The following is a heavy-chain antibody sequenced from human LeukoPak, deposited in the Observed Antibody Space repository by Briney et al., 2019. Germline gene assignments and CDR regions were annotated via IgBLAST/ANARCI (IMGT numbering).Heavy chain of an antibody. J-gene: IGHJ4*02. CDR1: GYTFTSYD. D-gene: IGHD6-19*01. V-gene: IGHV1-8*01. CDR3: ARGVSGSFDY. Sequence: ASVKVACKAPGYTFTSYDINWVRQATGQGLEWMGWMNPNSGNTGYAQKFQGRVAMTRNTSISTAYMELSSLRSEDTAVYYCARGVSGSFDYWGQGTLVTVSS. CDR2: MNPNSGNT.